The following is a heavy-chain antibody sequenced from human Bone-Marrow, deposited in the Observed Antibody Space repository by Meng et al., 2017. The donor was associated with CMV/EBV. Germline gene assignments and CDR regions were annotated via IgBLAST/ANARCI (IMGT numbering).Heavy chain of an antibody. J-gene: IGHJ6*02. CDR1: GGSISSSSYY. D-gene: IGHD2-2*02. Sequence: SETLSLTCTVSGGSISSSSYYWGWIRQPPGKGLEWIGSIYYSGSTYYNPSLKSRVTISVDTSKNQFPLKLSSVTAADTAVYYCARDLQYQLLYQNYYYYGMDVWGQGTTVPVSS. CDR2: IYYSGST. V-gene: IGHV4-39*06. CDR3: ARDLQYQLLYQNYYYYGMDV.